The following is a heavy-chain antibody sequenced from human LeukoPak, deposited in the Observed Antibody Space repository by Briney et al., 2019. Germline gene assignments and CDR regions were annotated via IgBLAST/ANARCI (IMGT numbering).Heavy chain of an antibody. CDR1: GGSISSSSYY. V-gene: IGHV4-39*07. CDR3: ARKGDWFDP. Sequence: SGTLSLTCTVSGGSISSSSYYWGWIRQPPGKGLEWIGSIYYSGSTYYNPSLKSRVTISVDTSKNQFSLKLSSVTAADTAVYYCARKGDWFDPWGQGTLVTVSS. CDR2: IYYSGST. J-gene: IGHJ5*02. D-gene: IGHD1-26*01.